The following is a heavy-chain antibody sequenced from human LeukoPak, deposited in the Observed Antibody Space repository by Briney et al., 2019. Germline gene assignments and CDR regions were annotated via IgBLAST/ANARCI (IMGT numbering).Heavy chain of an antibody. Sequence: PGGSLRLSCATSGCSFDDYGMSWVRQAPGKGPEWVSGINWSGAGTGYADSVKGRLTISRDNAKKSLYLQMNSLTAEDTALYYCARDRSYGAFDYWGQGALVTVSS. CDR3: ARDRSYGAFDY. D-gene: IGHD5-18*01. CDR2: INWSGAGT. V-gene: IGHV3-20*04. CDR1: GCSFDDYG. J-gene: IGHJ4*02.